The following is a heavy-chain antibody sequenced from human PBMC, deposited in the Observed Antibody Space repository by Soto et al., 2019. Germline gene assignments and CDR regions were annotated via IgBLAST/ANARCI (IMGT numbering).Heavy chain of an antibody. CDR2: INHSGSI. CDR1: GGSFSGYY. Sequence: QVQLQQWGAGLLKPSETLSLTCAVYGGSFSGYYWSWIRQPPGKGLEWIGEINHSGSINYNPSLKSRVTISVDTSKNQFSLKLSSVTAADTAVYYCARSRIAAAGILYYYYGMDVWGQGTTVTVSS. V-gene: IGHV4-34*01. D-gene: IGHD6-13*01. CDR3: ARSRIAAAGILYYYYGMDV. J-gene: IGHJ6*02.